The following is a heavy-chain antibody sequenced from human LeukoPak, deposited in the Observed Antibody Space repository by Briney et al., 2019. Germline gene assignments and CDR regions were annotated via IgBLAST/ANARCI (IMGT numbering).Heavy chain of an antibody. D-gene: IGHD2-2*02. CDR3: VKGCSYTSCYTSDY. J-gene: IGHJ4*02. CDR1: GFTFNNYA. CDR2: ISGSGDST. V-gene: IGHV3-23*01. Sequence: GGSLRLSCAASGFTFNNYAMSWVRQAPGKGVEWVSTISGSGDSTHYADSVKGGFTISRDNSKNMLYLQMNSLRVEDTAIYYCVKGCSYTSCYTSDYWGQGTLVTVSS.